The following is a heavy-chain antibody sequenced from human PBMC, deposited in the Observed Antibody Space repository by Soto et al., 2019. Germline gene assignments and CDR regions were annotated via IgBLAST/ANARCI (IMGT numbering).Heavy chain of an antibody. V-gene: IGHV3-73*01. CDR2: IRDKANNYAT. Sequence: PGGSLRLSCAASGFTFSGSTVHWVRQASGKGLEWVGRIRDKANNYATSYDASIKGRFTISRDDSKNTAYLHMNSLKAEDTAVYYCTRPLPDSINSFDPWGRGTLVTVSS. CDR1: GFTFSGST. J-gene: IGHJ5*02. CDR3: TRPLPDSINSFDP.